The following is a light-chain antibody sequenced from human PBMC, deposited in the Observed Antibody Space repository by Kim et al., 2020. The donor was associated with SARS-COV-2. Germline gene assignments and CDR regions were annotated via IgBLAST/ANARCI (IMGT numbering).Light chain of an antibody. CDR1: SGHSSYA. J-gene: IGLJ2*01. Sequence: ASVKLTCTLSSGHSSYAIAWHQQQPEKGPRYLMKLNSDGRHSKGDGSPDRFSGSSSGAERYLTISGLQSEDVADYSCQTWGTGILVFGGGTQLTVL. CDR3: QTWGTGILV. CDR2: LNSDGRH. V-gene: IGLV4-69*01.